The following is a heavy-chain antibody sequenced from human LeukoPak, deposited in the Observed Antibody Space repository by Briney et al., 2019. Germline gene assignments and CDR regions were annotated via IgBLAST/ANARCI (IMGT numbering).Heavy chain of an antibody. V-gene: IGHV3-30*01. J-gene: IGHJ4*02. CDR2: ISYDGSNK. CDR3: ARDRRMIQLWLFDY. D-gene: IGHD5-18*01. CDR1: GFTFSSYA. Sequence: GRSLRLSCAASGFTFSSYAMHWVRQAPGKGLEWVAVISYDGSNKYYADPVKGRFTISRDNSKNTLYLQMNSLRAEDTAVYYCARDRRMIQLWLFDYWGQGTLVTVSS.